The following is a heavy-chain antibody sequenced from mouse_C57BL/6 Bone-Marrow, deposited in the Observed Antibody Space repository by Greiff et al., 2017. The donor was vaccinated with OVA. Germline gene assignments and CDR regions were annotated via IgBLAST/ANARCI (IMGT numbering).Heavy chain of an antibody. CDR1: GYTFTDYN. V-gene: IGHV1-18*01. CDR2: INPNNGGT. Sequence: EVQLQQSGAELVKPGASVKLSCKASGYTFTDYNMDWVKQSHGKSLEWIGDINPNNGGTIYNQKFKGKATLTVDKSSSTAYMELRSLTSEDTAVYYCARRGIYGYFDVWGTGTTVTVSS. J-gene: IGHJ1*03. CDR3: ARRGIYGYFDV.